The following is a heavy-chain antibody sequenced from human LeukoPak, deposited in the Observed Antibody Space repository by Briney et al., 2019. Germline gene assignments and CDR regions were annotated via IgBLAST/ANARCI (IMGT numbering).Heavy chain of an antibody. CDR2: INPNSGGT. CDR1: GYTFTGYY. CDR3: ARDLRPYCSGFTCFYFDY. Sequence: ASVKVSCKASGYTFTGYYMHWVRQAPGQGLEWMGWINPNSGGTNYAQKFQGRVTMTRDTSISTAYMELSRLRSDDTAVYYCARDLRPYCSGFTCFYFDYWGQGTLVTVSS. J-gene: IGHJ4*02. D-gene: IGHD2-15*01. V-gene: IGHV1-2*02.